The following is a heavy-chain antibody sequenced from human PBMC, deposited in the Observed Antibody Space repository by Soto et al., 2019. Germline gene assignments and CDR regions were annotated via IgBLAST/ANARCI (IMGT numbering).Heavy chain of an antibody. CDR2: IIPIFGTA. D-gene: IGHD5-18*01. CDR1: GGTFSSYA. Sequence: SVKVSCKASGGTFSSYAISWVRQAPGQGLEWMGGIIPIFGTANYAQKFQGRVTITTDESTSTAYMELSSLRSEDTAVYYCARDWGPGYSYGTPSYYDYGMDVWGQGTTVTVSS. J-gene: IGHJ6*02. V-gene: IGHV1-69*05. CDR3: ARDWGPGYSYGTPSYYDYGMDV.